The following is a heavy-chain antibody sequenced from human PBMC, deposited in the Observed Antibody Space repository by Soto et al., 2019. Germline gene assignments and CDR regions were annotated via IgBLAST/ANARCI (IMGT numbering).Heavy chain of an antibody. J-gene: IGHJ4*02. Sequence: QVQLQQWGAGLLKPSETLSLTCAVYGGSFSGYYWSWIRQPPGKGLEWIGEINHSGSTNYNPSLKSLVTISVATSKNQFSRKLSSVTAADTALYYCARALDAVGAPYGGQGPLVTVSS. V-gene: IGHV4-34*01. CDR1: GGSFSGYY. CDR2: INHSGST. D-gene: IGHD6-19*01. CDR3: ARALDAVGAPY.